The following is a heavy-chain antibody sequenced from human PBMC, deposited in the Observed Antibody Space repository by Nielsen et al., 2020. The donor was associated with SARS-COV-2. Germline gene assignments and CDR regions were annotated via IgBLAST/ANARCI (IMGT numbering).Heavy chain of an antibody. D-gene: IGHD6-19*01. J-gene: IGHJ4*02. V-gene: IGHV3-23*01. CDR2: ISGSGGST. CDR3: AKDKEMVAVDDYFDY. CDR1: GFTFSSYA. Sequence: GESLKISCAASGFTFSSYAMSWVRQAPGKGLEWVSAISGSGGSTYYADSVKGRFTISRDNSKNTLYLQMNSLRAEDTAVYYCAKDKEMVAVDDYFDYWGQGTLVTVSS.